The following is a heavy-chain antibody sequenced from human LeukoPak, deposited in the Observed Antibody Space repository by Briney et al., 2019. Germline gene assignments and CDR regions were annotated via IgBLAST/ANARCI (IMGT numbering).Heavy chain of an antibody. Sequence: GASVKVSCKASGGTLSSYAISWVRQAPGQGLEWMGGIIPIFGTANYAQKFQGRVTITADKSTSTAYMELSSLRSEDTAVYYCASGVDIVAPYDYWGQGTLVTVSS. CDR3: ASGVDIVAPYDY. D-gene: IGHD5-12*01. CDR2: IIPIFGTA. V-gene: IGHV1-69*06. CDR1: GGTLSSYA. J-gene: IGHJ4*02.